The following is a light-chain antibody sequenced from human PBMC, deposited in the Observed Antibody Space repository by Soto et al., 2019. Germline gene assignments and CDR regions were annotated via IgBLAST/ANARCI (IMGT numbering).Light chain of an antibody. CDR3: CSYASSSTV. CDR2: DVS. J-gene: IGLJ2*01. Sequence: QSVLTQPASVSGSPGQSITISCTGTSSDVGGYNYVSWYQQHPGKAPKLMIYDVSNRPSGVSNRFSGSKSGNTAFLTISVLEEEDEAYYYCCSYASSSTVFGGGTKLTVL. V-gene: IGLV2-14*01. CDR1: SSDVGGYNY.